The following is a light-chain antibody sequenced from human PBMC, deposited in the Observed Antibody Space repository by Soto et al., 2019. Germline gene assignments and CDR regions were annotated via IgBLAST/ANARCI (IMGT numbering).Light chain of an antibody. V-gene: IGKV3-11*01. J-gene: IGKJ1*01. CDR3: QQRSNWPPWT. CDR1: QSVSNY. Sequence: EIVLTQSPATLSLSPGERATLSCRASQSVSNYLAWYQQKPGQAPRLLIYDASKRAPGTPARFTGSGSGTDFTLTISSLEPEDFAVYYCQQRSNWPPWTFGQGTKVEIK. CDR2: DAS.